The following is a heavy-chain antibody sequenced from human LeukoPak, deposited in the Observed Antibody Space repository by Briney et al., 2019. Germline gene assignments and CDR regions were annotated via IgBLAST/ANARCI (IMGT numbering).Heavy chain of an antibody. J-gene: IGHJ6*03. CDR2: VNDSGGT. CDR1: IDSFTNYY. D-gene: IGHD2-2*02. V-gene: IGHV4-34*01. Sequence: SETLSLTCAVYIDSFTNYYWNWIRQTPGEGLEWIGEVNDSGGTNINPSLRSRVILSVDTSKNQFSLKLSSVTAADTAVYYCARWPGDQLLYQYYMDVWGKGTTVTVSS. CDR3: ARWPGDQLLYQYYMDV.